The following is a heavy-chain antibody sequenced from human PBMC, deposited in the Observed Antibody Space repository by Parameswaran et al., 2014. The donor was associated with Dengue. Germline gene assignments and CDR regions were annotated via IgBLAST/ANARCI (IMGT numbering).Heavy chain of an antibody. V-gene: IGHV5-51*01. Sequence: VRQMPGKGLEWMGIIYPGDSDTRYSPSFQGQVTISADKSISTAYLQWSSLKASDTAMYCCARLGRYSSSWYWFDPWGQGTLVTVSS. CDR3: ARLGRYSSSWYWFDP. CDR2: IYPGDSDT. J-gene: IGHJ5*02. D-gene: IGHD6-13*01.